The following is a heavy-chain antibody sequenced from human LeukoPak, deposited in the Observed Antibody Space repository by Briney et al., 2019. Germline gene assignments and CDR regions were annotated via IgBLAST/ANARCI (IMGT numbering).Heavy chain of an antibody. CDR1: GGSISSHY. D-gene: IGHD4-17*01. Sequence: SETLSPTCTVSGGSISSHYWSWIRQPPGKGLEWIGYIYYSGSTNYNPSLKSRVTISVDTSKNQFSLKLSSVTAADTAVYYCARDHMDDCGDYYFDYWGQGTLVTVSS. CDR3: ARDHMDDCGDYYFDY. V-gene: IGHV4-59*11. J-gene: IGHJ4*02. CDR2: IYYSGST.